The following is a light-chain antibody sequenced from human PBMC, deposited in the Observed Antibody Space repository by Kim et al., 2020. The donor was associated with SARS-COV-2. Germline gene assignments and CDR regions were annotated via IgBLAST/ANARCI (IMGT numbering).Light chain of an antibody. CDR3: CSYAGSYTWV. J-gene: IGLJ3*02. CDR2: DVN. V-gene: IGLV2-11*01. CDR1: SSDVGGYNY. Sequence: QSALTQPRSVSGSPGRSVTISCTGTSSDVGGYNYVSWYQQHPGKAPKLMIYDVNKRPSGVPDRFSGSKSGNTASLTISGLQAEDEADYYCCSYAGSYTWVFGGGTQLTVL.